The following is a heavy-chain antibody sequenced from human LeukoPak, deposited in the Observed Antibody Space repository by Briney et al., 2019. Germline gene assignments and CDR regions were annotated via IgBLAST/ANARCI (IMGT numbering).Heavy chain of an antibody. Sequence: SETLSLTCTVSGGSISSYYWSWLRQPPGKGLEWIGYIYYSGSTSYNPSLKSRVTISVDTSKNQFSLKLSSVTAADTAVYYCARGIVVPAAIAGNWFDPWGQGTLVTVSS. CDR2: IYYSGST. J-gene: IGHJ5*02. CDR1: GGSISSYY. D-gene: IGHD2-2*02. V-gene: IGHV4-59*01. CDR3: ARGIVVPAAIAGNWFDP.